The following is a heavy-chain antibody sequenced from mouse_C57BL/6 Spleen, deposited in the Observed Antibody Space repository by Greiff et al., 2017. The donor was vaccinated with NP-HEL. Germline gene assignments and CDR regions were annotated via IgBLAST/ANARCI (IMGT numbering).Heavy chain of an antibody. D-gene: IGHD1-1*01. V-gene: IGHV5-9*01. CDR3: ARRVVARDYAMDY. J-gene: IGHJ4*01. Sequence: EVQLVESGGGLVKPGGSLKLSCAASGFTFSSYTMSWVRQTPEKRLEWVATISGGGGNTYYPDSVKGRFTISRDNAKNTLYLQMSSLRSEDTALYYCARRVVARDYAMDYWGQGTSVTVSS. CDR1: GFTFSSYT. CDR2: ISGGGGNT.